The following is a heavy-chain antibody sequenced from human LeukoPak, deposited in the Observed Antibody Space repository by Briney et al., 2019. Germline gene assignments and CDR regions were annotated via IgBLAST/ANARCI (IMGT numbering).Heavy chain of an antibody. CDR3: ARQGYGDYYVDY. D-gene: IGHD4-17*01. V-gene: IGHV4-59*08. J-gene: IGHJ4*02. CDR2: IYYSGST. Sequence: SQTLSLTCTVSGGSIGSYYWSWIRQPPGKGLEWIGYIYYSGSTNYNPSLKSRVTISVDTSKNQFSLKVSSVTAADTAVYYCARQGYGDYYVDYWGQGTLVTVSS. CDR1: GGSIGSYY.